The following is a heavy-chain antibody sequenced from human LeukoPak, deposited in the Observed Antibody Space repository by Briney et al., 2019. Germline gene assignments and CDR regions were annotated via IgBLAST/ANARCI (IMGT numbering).Heavy chain of an antibody. CDR1: GGSISSSAYS. J-gene: IGHJ5*02. CDR3: ARRILEGFDP. Sequence: PSETLSLTCTVSGGSISSSAYSWGWIRQPPGKGLEWIGSIYYSGNTYYNPSLKSRVTISVDTSKNQFSLKLSSVTAADTAVYYCARRILEGFDPWGQGTLVTVSS. CDR2: IYYSGNT. V-gene: IGHV4-39*01.